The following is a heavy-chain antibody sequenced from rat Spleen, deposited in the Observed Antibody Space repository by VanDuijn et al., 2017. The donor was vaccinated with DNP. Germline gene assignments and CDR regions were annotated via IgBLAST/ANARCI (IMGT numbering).Heavy chain of an antibody. CDR3: ARASAILDYFNY. V-gene: IGHV3-1*01. CDR2: ISYSGST. J-gene: IGHJ2*01. D-gene: IGHD1-2*01. CDR1: GYSITSDY. Sequence: EVQLQESGPGLVKPSQSLSLTCSVTGYSITSDYWGWIRKFPGNKMEWIGHISYSGSTSYKPSLKSRISITRDTSKKQFFLQLKSVTTEDTATYYCARASAILDYFNYWGQGVMVTVSS.